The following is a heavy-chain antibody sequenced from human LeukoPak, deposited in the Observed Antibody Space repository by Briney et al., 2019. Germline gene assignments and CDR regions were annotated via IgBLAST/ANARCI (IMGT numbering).Heavy chain of an antibody. Sequence: PGGSLRLSCAASGFTFSSYEMNWVRQAPGKGLEWVSYISSSGSTIYYADSVKGRFTISRDNAKNSLYLQMNRLRAEDTAVYYWAELGITMIGGVWGEGTTVTISS. V-gene: IGHV3-48*03. CDR3: AELGITMIGGV. CDR2: ISSSGSTI. J-gene: IGHJ6*04. CDR1: GFTFSSYE. D-gene: IGHD3-10*02.